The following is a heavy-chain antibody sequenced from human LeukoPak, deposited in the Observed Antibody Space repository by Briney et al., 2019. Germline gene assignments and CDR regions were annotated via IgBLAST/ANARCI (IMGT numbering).Heavy chain of an antibody. CDR3: ARDFVVTMVRGDNERRDY. D-gene: IGHD3-10*01. CDR2: INPNSGAT. CDR1: GYTFTGYY. V-gene: IGHV1-2*02. Sequence: ASVKVSCKASGYTFTGYYIHWVRQAPGQGLEWMGWINPNSGATNYAQNFQGRITLTRDTSITIAYMELSRLRSDDTAVYYCARDFVVTMVRGDNERRDYWGQGTLVTVSS. J-gene: IGHJ4*02.